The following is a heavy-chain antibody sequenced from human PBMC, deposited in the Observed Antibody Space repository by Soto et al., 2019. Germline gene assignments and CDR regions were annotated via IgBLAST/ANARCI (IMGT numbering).Heavy chain of an antibody. V-gene: IGHV1-8*01. D-gene: IGHD2-2*01. Sequence: ASVRVSCKASGYSFTSYDINWVRQATGQGLEWMGWMNPSSGNTNYAQKFQGRVTMARDTSTGTAYMELSSLRSDDTAVYYCARHDCISTSCYYYYYYGMDVWG. CDR1: GYSFTSYD. CDR2: MNPSSGNT. CDR3: ARHDCISTSCYYYYYYGMDV. J-gene: IGHJ6*02.